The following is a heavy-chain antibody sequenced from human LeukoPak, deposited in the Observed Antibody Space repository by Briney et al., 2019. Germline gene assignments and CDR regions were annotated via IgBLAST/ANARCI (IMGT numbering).Heavy chain of an antibody. Sequence: PGGSLRLSCAASGFTLSSYAMSWVRQAPGKGLEWVSAISGSAGSTYYADSVKGRFTISRDNSKNTLYLQINSLRAEDTAVYYCAKGIAAAGTGYYYDYWGQGTLVTVSS. CDR2: ISGSAGST. D-gene: IGHD6-13*01. CDR1: GFTLSSYA. V-gene: IGHV3-23*01. J-gene: IGHJ4*02. CDR3: AKGIAAAGTGYYYDY.